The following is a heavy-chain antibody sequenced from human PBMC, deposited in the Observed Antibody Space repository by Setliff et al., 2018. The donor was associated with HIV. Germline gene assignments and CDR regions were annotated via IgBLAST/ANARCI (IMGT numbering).Heavy chain of an antibody. V-gene: IGHV4-39*01. CDR3: ARQYSSSSAHFEY. CDR2: VYFSGTT. J-gene: IGHJ4*02. CDR1: GDSISGSSYY. Sequence: PSETLSLTCTVSGDSISGSSYYWGWIRQSPGRELEWLGSVYFSGTTYYNPSLKSRVKVSANMSQNQFSLKVTSVTAADTAVYYCARQYSSSSAHFEYWGQGALVTVSS. D-gene: IGHD6-13*01.